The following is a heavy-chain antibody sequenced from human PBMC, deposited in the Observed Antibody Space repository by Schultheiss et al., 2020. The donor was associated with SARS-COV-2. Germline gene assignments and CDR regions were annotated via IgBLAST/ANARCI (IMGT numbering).Heavy chain of an antibody. D-gene: IGHD5-12*01. Sequence: SETLSLTCAVSGYSISSGYYWGWIRQPPGKGLEWIGSIYHSGSTYYNPSLKSRVTISVDTSKNQFSLKLSSVTAADTAVYYCASWGVATPFDYWGQGTLVTVSS. J-gene: IGHJ4*02. CDR1: GYSISSGYY. CDR2: IYHSGST. CDR3: ASWGVATPFDY. V-gene: IGHV4-38-2*01.